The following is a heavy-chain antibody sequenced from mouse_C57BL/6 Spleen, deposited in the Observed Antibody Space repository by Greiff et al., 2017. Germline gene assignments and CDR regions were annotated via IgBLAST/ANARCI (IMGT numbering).Heavy chain of an antibody. J-gene: IGHJ4*01. CDR2: IYPGDGDT. D-gene: IGHD2-4*01. CDR1: GYAFSSYW. CDR3: EKDDYERYYSAMDY. Sequence: QVQLQQSGAELVKPGASVKISCKASGYAFSSYWMNWVKQRPGKGLEWIGQIYPGDGDTNYNGKFKGKATLTAAKSSSTAYMQLSSLTSEDSEVYFCEKDDYERYYSAMDYWGQGTSVTVSS. V-gene: IGHV1-80*01.